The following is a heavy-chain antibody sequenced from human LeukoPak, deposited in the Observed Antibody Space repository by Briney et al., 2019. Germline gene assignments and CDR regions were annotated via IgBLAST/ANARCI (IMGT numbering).Heavy chain of an antibody. CDR3: ARESNSGS. CDR1: GCIFSTYS. J-gene: IGHJ5*02. V-gene: IGHV3-48*01. D-gene: IGHD1-26*01. CDR2: ISSDTSTI. Sequence: GGSLRLSCAASGCIFSTYSMNWVRQAPGKGLEWVSYISSDTSTIFYADSVRGRFTISRDNAKNSLYLQMNSLRAEDTAVYYCARESNSGSWGQGTLVTVSS.